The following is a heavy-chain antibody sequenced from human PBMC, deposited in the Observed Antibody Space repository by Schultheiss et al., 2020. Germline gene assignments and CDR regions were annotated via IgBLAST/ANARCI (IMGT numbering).Heavy chain of an antibody. CDR1: GFTFSSYA. Sequence: GGSLRLSCAASGFTFSSYAMSWVRQAPGKGLEWVSAISGSGGSTYYADSVKGRFTISRDNSKNTLYLQMNSLRTEDTAVYFCARASVTTSYYYYYGMDVWGQGTTVTVSS. V-gene: IGHV3-23*01. J-gene: IGHJ6*02. CDR2: ISGSGGST. D-gene: IGHD4-17*01. CDR3: ARASVTTSYYYYYGMDV.